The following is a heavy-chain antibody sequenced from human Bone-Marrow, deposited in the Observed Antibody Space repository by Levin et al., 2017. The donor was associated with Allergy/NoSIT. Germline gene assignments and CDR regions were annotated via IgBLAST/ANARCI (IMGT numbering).Heavy chain of an antibody. Sequence: GGSLRLSCAASGFTFSSYAMTWVRQAPGKGLEWISVISASGTTYYADSVEGRFTISRDNSEDTLYLQMNGLRVEDTAVYYCAKDWYEDYWGRGTLVTVSS. D-gene: IGHD6-13*01. CDR3: AKDWYEDY. CDR1: GFTFSSYA. V-gene: IGHV3-23*01. J-gene: IGHJ4*02. CDR2: ISASGTT.